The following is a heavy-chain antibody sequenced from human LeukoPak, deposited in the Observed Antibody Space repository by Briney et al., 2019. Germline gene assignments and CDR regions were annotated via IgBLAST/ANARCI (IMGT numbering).Heavy chain of an antibody. CDR3: ARAFGPFWSDYYDY. CDR2: IYYSGST. D-gene: IGHD3-3*01. J-gene: IGHJ4*02. V-gene: IGHV4-59*01. CDR1: GGSISSYY. Sequence: SETLSLTCTVSGGSISSYYWSWIRQPPGKGLEWIGYIYYSGSTNYNPSLKSRVTISVDTSKNQFSLKLSSVTAADTAVYYCARAFGPFWSDYYDYWGQGTLVTVSS.